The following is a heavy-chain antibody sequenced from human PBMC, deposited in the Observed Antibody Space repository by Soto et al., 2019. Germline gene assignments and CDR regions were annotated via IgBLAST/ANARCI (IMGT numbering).Heavy chain of an antibody. Sequence: GGSLRLSCAASGFTFSIYAMHWVRQAPGKGLEWVAVISYDGNNNYYADSVKGRFTISRDNAKNSLYLQMNSLRAEDTAVYYCEPGQFYYDCSVYY. CDR1: GFTFSIYA. V-gene: IGHV3-30-3*01. D-gene: IGHD3-22*01. CDR2: ISYDGNNN. CDR3: EPGQFYYDCSVYY. J-gene: IGHJ6*01.